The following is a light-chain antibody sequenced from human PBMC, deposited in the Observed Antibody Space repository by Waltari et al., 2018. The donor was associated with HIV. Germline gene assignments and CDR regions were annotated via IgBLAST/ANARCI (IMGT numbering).Light chain of an antibody. CDR2: GAS. CDR3: QQYNNRDSIT. CDR1: QSVSSN. Sequence: EIVMTQSPATLSVSPGERATLSCRASQSVSSNLAWYQQKPGQAPRLLIYGASTRATGIPARFSGSGSGTEFTLTITTLQSEDFAVYYCQQYNNRDSITFGQGTRLEIK. J-gene: IGKJ5*01. V-gene: IGKV3-15*01.